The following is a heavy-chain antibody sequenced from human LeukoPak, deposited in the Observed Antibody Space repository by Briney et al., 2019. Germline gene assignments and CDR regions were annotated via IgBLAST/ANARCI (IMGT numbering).Heavy chain of an antibody. J-gene: IGHJ4*02. CDR3: ARDLNRRVFTDY. CDR2: ITGSGGNT. V-gene: IGHV3-23*01. Sequence: GGSLRLSCAASRFSFSSYAMSWVRQAPGKGLEWVSGITGSGGNTNYADSVKGRFTISRDNAKNTLYLQMDSPRAEDTAVYYCARDLNRRVFTDYWGQGTLVTVSS. CDR1: RFSFSSYA.